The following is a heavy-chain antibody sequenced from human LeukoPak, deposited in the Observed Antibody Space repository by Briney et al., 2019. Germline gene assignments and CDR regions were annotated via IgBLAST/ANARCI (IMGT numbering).Heavy chain of an antibody. Sequence: GASVKVSCKTSGYTFRDYGITWVRQAPGQGREWMGWIRNDNGNREYAQKIQGRVTMTRDTSTSTAYMELRSLTSDDTAVYYCARVTKKIGQEVTWHDPWGQGTRVTVSS. D-gene: IGHD2-21*02. J-gene: IGHJ5*02. CDR2: IRNDNGNR. CDR1: GYTFRDYG. CDR3: ARVTKKIGQEVTWHDP. V-gene: IGHV1-18*01.